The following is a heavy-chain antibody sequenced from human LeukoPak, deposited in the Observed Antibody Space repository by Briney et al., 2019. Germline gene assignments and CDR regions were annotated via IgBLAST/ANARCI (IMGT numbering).Heavy chain of an antibody. D-gene: IGHD2-15*01. Sequence: SETLSLTCTVSGGSISSSSYYWGWIRQPPGKGLEWIGSIYYSGSTYYNPSLKSRVTISVDTSKNQFSLKLSSVTAADTAVYYCARHITEDVVVVAATSDFDYWGQGTLVTVSS. CDR1: GGSISSSSYY. CDR3: ARHITEDVVVVAATSDFDY. CDR2: IYYSGST. J-gene: IGHJ4*02. V-gene: IGHV4-39*01.